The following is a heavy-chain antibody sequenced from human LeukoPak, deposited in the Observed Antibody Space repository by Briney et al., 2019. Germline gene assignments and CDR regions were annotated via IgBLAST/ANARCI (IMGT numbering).Heavy chain of an antibody. CDR1: AFTFSTYA. J-gene: IGHJ6*03. CDR3: AKDKYNFWSGSNYYYMDV. D-gene: IGHD3-3*01. CDR2: ISGGAGST. Sequence: GGSLRLSCAASAFTFSTYAMSWVRQAPGKGLECVSVISGGAGSTYYADSVKGRFTISRDNSKNTLFLQMNSLRAEDTAVYYCAKDKYNFWSGSNYYYMDVWGKGTTVTVSS. V-gene: IGHV3-23*01.